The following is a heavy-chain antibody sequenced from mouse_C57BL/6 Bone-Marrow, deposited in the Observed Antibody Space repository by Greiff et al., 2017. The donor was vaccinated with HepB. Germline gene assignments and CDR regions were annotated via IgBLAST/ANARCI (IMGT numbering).Heavy chain of an antibody. Sequence: QVHVKQPGAELVRPGTSVKLSCKASGYTFTSYWMHWVKQRPGQGLEWIGVIDPSDSYTNYNQKFKGKATLTVDTSSSTAYMQLSSLTSEDSAVYYCATSYDGYYFDYWGQGTTLTVSS. CDR1: GYTFTSYW. J-gene: IGHJ2*01. CDR3: ATSYDGYYFDY. V-gene: IGHV1-59*01. CDR2: IDPSDSYT. D-gene: IGHD2-3*01.